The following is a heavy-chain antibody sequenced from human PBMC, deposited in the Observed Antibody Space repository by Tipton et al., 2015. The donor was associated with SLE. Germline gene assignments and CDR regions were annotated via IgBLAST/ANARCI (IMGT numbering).Heavy chain of an antibody. V-gene: IGHV4-38-2*01. CDR1: GFTFSSYA. CDR2: IYHSGSI. J-gene: IGHJ4*02. Sequence: GSLRLSCAASGFTFSSYAMSWVRQAPGKGLEWIGSIYHSGSIYHNPSLKSRVTISVDTSKNQFSLKLSSVTAADTAVYYCARRSGYVAGFDYWGQGTLVTVSS. D-gene: IGHD5-12*01. CDR3: ARRSGYVAGFDY.